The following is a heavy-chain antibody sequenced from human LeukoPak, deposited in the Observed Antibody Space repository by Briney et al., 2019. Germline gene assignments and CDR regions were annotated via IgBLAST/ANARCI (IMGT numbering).Heavy chain of an antibody. CDR1: GYTFTGYY. D-gene: IGHD3-9*01. V-gene: IGHV1-2*02. Sequence: GASVKVSCKASGYTFTGYYMHWVRQAPGQGLEWMGWINPNSGGTNYAQKFQGRVTMTTDTSTSTAYMELRSLRSDDTAVYYCARADNDLLTGYYSPWGQGALVTVSS. J-gene: IGHJ5*02. CDR2: INPNSGGT. CDR3: ARADNDLLTGYYSP.